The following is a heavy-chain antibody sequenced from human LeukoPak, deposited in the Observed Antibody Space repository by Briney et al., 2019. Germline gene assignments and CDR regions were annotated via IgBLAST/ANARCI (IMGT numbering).Heavy chain of an antibody. V-gene: IGHV5-51*01. D-gene: IGHD6-13*01. CDR2: ISPGDSDT. CDR3: VLKLAAAGFDY. J-gene: IGHJ4*02. Sequence: GASLKTSCTGCGYSFTYYLIGWVRPMPEKGLGWMGIISPGDSDTRYSPSFQGQVTISADKSISTAYLQWSSLKASDTAMYYCVLKLAAAGFDYWGQGTLVTVSS. CDR1: GYSFTYYL.